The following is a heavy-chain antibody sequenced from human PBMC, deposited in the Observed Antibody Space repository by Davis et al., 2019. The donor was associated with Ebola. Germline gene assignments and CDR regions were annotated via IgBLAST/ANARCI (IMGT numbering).Heavy chain of an antibody. CDR1: GFTFDAYG. V-gene: IGHV3-20*04. CDR3: AKERGYLAY. Sequence: GESLKISCAASGFTFDAYGMSWVRQAPGKGLEWVSGINWNGYSTGYADSVKGRFTISRDNAKNSLYLQMNSLTAEDTAVYYCAKERGYLAYWGQGTLVTVSS. CDR2: INWNGYST. J-gene: IGHJ4*02.